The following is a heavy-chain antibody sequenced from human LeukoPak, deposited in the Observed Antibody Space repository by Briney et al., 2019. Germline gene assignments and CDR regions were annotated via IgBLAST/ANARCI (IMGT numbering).Heavy chain of an antibody. CDR3: AKDDTYNDILTGYYPLDY. Sequence: GGSLRLSCAASGFTFSSSAMHWVRQAPGKGLEWVAVISYDGSHKYSADSVKGRFTISRDNSKKTLYLQMNSLRAEDTAVYYCAKDDTYNDILTGYYPLDYWGQGTLVTVSS. J-gene: IGHJ4*02. CDR1: GFTFSSSA. D-gene: IGHD3-9*01. CDR2: ISYDGSHK. V-gene: IGHV3-30*18.